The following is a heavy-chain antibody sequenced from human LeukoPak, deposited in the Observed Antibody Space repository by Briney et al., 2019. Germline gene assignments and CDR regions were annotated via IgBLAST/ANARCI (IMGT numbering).Heavy chain of an antibody. CDR1: GYTFTGYY. CDR3: ARDYNDSSGYTYYYYYMDV. D-gene: IGHD3-22*01. J-gene: IGHJ6*03. CDR2: INPNSGGT. Sequence: GASVKVSCKASGYTFTGYYMHWVRQAPGQGLEWMGWINPNSGGTNYAQKFQGRVTMTRDTSISTAYMELSRLRSGDTAVYYCARDYNDSSGYTYYYYYMDVWGKGTTVTVSS. V-gene: IGHV1-2*02.